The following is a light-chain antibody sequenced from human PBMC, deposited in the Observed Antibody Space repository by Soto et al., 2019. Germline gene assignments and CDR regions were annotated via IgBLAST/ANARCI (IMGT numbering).Light chain of an antibody. CDR2: GAS. CDR1: QSVSSSY. Sequence: DIVLRQSPGTRSLSPGERAALSCRASQSVSSSYLAWYQQKPGQAPRLLIYGASSRATGIPDRFSGSGSGTDFTLTISRLEPEDFAVYYCQQYGSSGTFGQGTKVDI. CDR3: QQYGSSGT. J-gene: IGKJ1*01. V-gene: IGKV3-20*01.